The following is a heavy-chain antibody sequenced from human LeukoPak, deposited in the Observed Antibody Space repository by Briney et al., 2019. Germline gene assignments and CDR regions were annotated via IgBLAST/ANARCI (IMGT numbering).Heavy chain of an antibody. D-gene: IGHD3-10*01. CDR3: ARQWADGSGSYYFY. V-gene: IGHV5-51*01. J-gene: IGHJ4*02. CDR2: IYPGDSDS. Sequence: GESLKISCKGSGYSFSNSWIGWVRQKAGKGLEWMGTIYPGDSDSRYSPSFEGQVTFSADKSISTAYLQWSSLKSSDTAMYYCARQWADGSGSYYFYWGQGTLVTVSS. CDR1: GYSFSNSW.